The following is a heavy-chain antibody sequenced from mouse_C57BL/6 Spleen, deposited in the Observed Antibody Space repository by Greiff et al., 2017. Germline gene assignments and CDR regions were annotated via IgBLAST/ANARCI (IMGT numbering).Heavy chain of an antibody. D-gene: IGHD1-2*01. CDR2: IDPSDSET. V-gene: IGHV1-52*01. CDR3: ARSELVPTAYYFDY. Sequence: QVQLQQPGAELVRPGSSVKLSCKASGYTFTSYWMHWVKQRPIQGLEWIGNIDPSDSETHYNQKFKDKATLTVDKSSSTAYMQLSSLTSEDSAVYYCARSELVPTAYYFDYWGQGTTLTVSS. J-gene: IGHJ2*01. CDR1: GYTFTSYW.